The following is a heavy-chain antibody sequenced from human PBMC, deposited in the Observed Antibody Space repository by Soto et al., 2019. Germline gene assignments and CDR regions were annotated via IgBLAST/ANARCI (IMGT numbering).Heavy chain of an antibody. J-gene: IGHJ6*03. CDR3: ARPSIAARPDYYYYYMDV. CDR1: GGTFSSYA. V-gene: IGHV1-69*13. CDR2: IIPIFGTA. D-gene: IGHD6-6*01. Sequence: ASVKVSCKASGGTFSSYAISWVRQAPGQGLEWMGGIIPIFGTANYAQKFQGRVTITADESTSTAYMELSSLRSEDTAVYYCARPSIAARPDYYYYYMDVWGKGTTVTVS.